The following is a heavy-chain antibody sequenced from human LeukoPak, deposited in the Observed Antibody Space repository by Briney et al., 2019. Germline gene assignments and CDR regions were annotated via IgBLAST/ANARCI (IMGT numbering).Heavy chain of an antibody. CDR1: GFPFSDYG. CDR3: AKDIGMEPMGIDY. V-gene: IGHV3-30*18. D-gene: IGHD1-1*01. CDR2: ISHDGNNK. Sequence: PGRSLRLSCAASGFPFSDYGMYWVRQAPRKGLEWLAVISHDGNNKYYADSVKVRFTISRDNSKNSLYLQMNSLRAEDTALYYCAKDIGMEPMGIDYWGQGTLVTVSS. J-gene: IGHJ4*02.